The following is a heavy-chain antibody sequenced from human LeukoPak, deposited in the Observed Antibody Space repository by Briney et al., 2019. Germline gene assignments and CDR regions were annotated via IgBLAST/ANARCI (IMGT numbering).Heavy chain of an antibody. CDR3: AFNNNFKY. J-gene: IGHJ4*02. Sequence: GGYLRLSCTASGLSFSGQWMNWVRQSPGQGLEWVANIKYDGSEKYYVDSVKGRFTISREDAKNSLSLQMDSVRREDTAVYYCAFNNNFKYWGQGTLVTVSS. D-gene: IGHD1/OR15-1a*01. V-gene: IGHV3-7*01. CDR2: IKYDGSEK. CDR1: GLSFSGQW.